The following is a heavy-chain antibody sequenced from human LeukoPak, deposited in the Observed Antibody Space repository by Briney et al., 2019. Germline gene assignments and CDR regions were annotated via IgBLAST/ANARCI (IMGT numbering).Heavy chain of an antibody. Sequence: SETLSLTCTVSGGSISSSSYYWGWIRQPPGKGLEWIGSIYYSGSTYYNPSLKSRVTISVDTSKNQFSLKLSSVTAADTAVYYCARDRGLEESLDYWGQGTLVTVSS. V-gene: IGHV4-39*07. D-gene: IGHD3-10*01. CDR1: GGSISSSSYY. CDR2: IYYSGST. J-gene: IGHJ4*02. CDR3: ARDRGLEESLDY.